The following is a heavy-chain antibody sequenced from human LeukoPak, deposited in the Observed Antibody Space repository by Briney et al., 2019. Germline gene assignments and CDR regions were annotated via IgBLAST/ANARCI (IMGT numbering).Heavy chain of an antibody. V-gene: IGHV4-39*01. D-gene: IGHD3-10*01. J-gene: IGHJ4*02. CDR1: GGSISSSSYY. Sequence: PSETLSLTCTVSGGSISSSSYYWGWIRQPPGKGLEWIGTLYYSVSTYYNPSLKSRVAISVDTSKNQFSLKLSSVTAADTAVYYCARGRVSRNIMVRGVLSRGVSFDYWGQGTLVTVSS. CDR3: ARGRVSRNIMVRGVLSRGVSFDY. CDR2: LYYSVST.